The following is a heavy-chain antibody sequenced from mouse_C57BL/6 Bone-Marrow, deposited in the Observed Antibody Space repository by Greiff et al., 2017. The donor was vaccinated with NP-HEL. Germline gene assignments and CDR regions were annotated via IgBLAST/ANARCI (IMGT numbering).Heavy chain of an antibody. J-gene: IGHJ3*01. CDR1: GYAFTNYL. D-gene: IGHD2-4*01. CDR2: INPGSGGT. Sequence: VKLQESGAELVRPGTSVKVSCKASGYAFTNYLIEWVKQRPGQGLEWIGVINPGSGGTNYNEKFKGKATLTADKSSSTAYMQLSSLTSEDSAVYFCARSYYDYDVGFAYWGQGTLVTVSA. V-gene: IGHV1-54*01. CDR3: ARSYYDYDVGFAY.